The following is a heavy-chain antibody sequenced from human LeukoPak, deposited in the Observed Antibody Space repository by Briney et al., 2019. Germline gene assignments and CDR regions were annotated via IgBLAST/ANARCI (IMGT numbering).Heavy chain of an antibody. D-gene: IGHD3-3*01. J-gene: IGHJ4*02. CDR1: GFTFSSYA. CDR3: ARVPYDFWSGYPDY. V-gene: IGHV3-30-3*01. CDR2: ISYDGSNK. Sequence: HPGGSLRLSCAASGFTFSSYAMHWVRQAPGKGLEWVAVISYDGSNKYYADSVKGRFTISRDNSKNTLYLQMNSLRAEDTAVYYCARVPYDFWSGYPDYWGQGTLVTVSS.